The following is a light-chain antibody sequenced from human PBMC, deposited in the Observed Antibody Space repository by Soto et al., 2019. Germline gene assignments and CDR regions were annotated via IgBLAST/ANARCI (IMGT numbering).Light chain of an antibody. J-gene: IGKJ4*01. Sequence: DIIMNHAPGTLSASAFEVATLSFTSSQSVTSNLAWYQQKPGQPPRLLIYDASTRATGIQARFSGSGSGTDFTLTISSLQSEDFAVYYCQQYYNWTPLTFGGGSKVDIK. CDR1: QSVTSN. CDR2: DAS. CDR3: QQYYNWTPLT. V-gene: IGKV3-15*01.